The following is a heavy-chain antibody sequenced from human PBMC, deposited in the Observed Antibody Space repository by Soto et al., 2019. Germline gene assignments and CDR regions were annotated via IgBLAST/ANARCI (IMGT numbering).Heavy chain of an antibody. CDR2: IWYDGSNK. J-gene: IGHJ6*02. CDR3: ARVKQWLTYYYYYGMDV. Sequence: QVQLVESGGGVVQPGRSLRLSCAASGFTFSSYGMHWVRQAPGKGLEWVAVIWYDGSNKYYADSVKGRFTISRDNSKNTLYLQMNSLRAEDTAVYYCARVKQWLTYYYYYGMDVWGQGTTVTVSS. D-gene: IGHD6-19*01. CDR1: GFTFSSYG. V-gene: IGHV3-33*01.